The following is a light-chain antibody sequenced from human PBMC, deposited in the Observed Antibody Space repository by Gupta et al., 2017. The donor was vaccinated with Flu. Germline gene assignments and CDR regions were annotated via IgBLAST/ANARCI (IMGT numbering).Light chain of an antibody. CDR1: NIGSKR. J-gene: IGLJ3*02. CDR3: QVWDSSSDHQV. Sequence: SYVLTQPTSVSEAPGQTASITCGGNNIGSKRVHWYRQKPGQAPVLVVYNENDRPSGIPERFSGSNYGTTATLTISRVEAGDEADYYCQVWDSSSDHQVFGGGTKLTVL. V-gene: IGLV3-21*02. CDR2: NEN.